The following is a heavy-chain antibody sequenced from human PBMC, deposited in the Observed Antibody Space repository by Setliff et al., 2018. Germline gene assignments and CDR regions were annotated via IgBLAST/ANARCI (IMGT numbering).Heavy chain of an antibody. J-gene: IGHJ4*02. CDR1: GGTFSIYT. CDR3: ARDLSTTVMTRSWYYFDY. CDR2: IIPIFGTA. D-gene: IGHD4-17*01. Sequence: SVKVSCKASGGTFSIYTISWVRQAPGQGLEWMGRIIPIFGTANYAQKFQGRVTMTTDTSTSTAHMELRSLRSDDTAMYYCARDLSTTVMTRSWYYFDYWGQGTLVTVSS. V-gene: IGHV1-69*08.